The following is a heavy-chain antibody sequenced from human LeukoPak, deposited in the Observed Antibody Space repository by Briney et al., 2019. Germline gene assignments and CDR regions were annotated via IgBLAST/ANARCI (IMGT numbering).Heavy chain of an antibody. Sequence: ASVKVSCKVSGYTLTELSMHWVRQAPGKGLEWMGGFDPEDGETIYAQKFQGRVTMTEDTSTDTAYMELSSLRSEDTAVYYCATAPIYYDSSGYYYGFDYWGQGTLVTVSS. J-gene: IGHJ4*02. CDR3: ATAPIYYDSSGYYYGFDY. CDR2: FDPEDGET. D-gene: IGHD3-22*01. V-gene: IGHV1-24*01. CDR1: GYTLTELS.